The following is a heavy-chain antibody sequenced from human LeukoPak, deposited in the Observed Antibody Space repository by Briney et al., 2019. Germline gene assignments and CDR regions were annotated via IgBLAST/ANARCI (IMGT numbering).Heavy chain of an antibody. D-gene: IGHD3-10*01. CDR3: ARVSGPGMNEYYHL. Sequence: PGGSLRLPCAASGITFRGAWMHGVRQAPGKGLVGVSRINDDGSFRRYANSVKGRFTISRDNAKNTLFLQMDSLRAEDTAVYYCARVSGPGMNEYYHLWGQGTLVAVSS. J-gene: IGHJ1*01. CDR1: GITFRGAW. CDR2: INDDGSFR. V-gene: IGHV3-74*01.